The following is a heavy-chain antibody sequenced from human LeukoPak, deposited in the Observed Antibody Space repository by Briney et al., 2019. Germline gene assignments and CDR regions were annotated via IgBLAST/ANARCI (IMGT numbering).Heavy chain of an antibody. D-gene: IGHD6-19*01. CDR3: ARGQWLVRGVYFDY. J-gene: IGHJ4*02. CDR2: MSGSGGST. CDR1: GFTFSTYG. Sequence: GGSLRLSCAASGFTFSTYGMSWVRQAPGKGLEWVSAMSGSGGSTYYADSVKGRFTISRDNSKNTLYLQMNSLRAEDTAVYYCARGQWLVRGVYFDYWGQGTLVTVSS. V-gene: IGHV3-23*01.